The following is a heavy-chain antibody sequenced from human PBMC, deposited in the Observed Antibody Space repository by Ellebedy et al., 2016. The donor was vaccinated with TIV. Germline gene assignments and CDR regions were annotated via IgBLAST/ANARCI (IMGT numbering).Heavy chain of an antibody. V-gene: IGHV4-39*01. CDR3: ARWFGELLYVRWFDP. Sequence: SETLSLTCTVSGDSISRSSYYWGWIRQPPGKGLEWIGSIYYTGSTDYNPSLKRRVAISADTSKNPFSLRLSSVTAADTAVYYCARWFGELLYVRWFDPWGQGTLVTVSS. CDR2: IYYTGST. J-gene: IGHJ5*02. D-gene: IGHD3-10*01. CDR1: GDSISRSSYY.